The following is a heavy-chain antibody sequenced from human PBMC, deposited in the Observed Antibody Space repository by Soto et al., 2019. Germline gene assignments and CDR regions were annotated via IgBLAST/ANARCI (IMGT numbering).Heavy chain of an antibody. CDR2: IIPIFGTA. CDR1: GGTFSRHA. J-gene: IGHJ4*02. CDR3: ARGWGYDSNDYYYAY. Sequence: QVQLVQSGAEVRKPGSSVKVSCKASGGTFSRHAISWVRQAPGQGLEWMGGIIPIFGTANHAQKFQGRVTIIADESTSTVYMELSSLRSDDTDMYYCARGWGYDSNDYYYAYWGQGTLVIVSS. D-gene: IGHD3-22*01. V-gene: IGHV1-69*01.